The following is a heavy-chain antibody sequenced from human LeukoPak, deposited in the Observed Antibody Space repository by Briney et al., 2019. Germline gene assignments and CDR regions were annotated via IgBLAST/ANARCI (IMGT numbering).Heavy chain of an antibody. D-gene: IGHD5-24*01. V-gene: IGHV5-10-1*01. CDR3: ARLPVRGEGYKPDY. Sequence: GQSMSFSCNASGYXSTNYWISWVRQTPGKRLAWTSRLDPSDPHTNYSPTFQGHVPISPDKPLTTAYWQSSSLKASDTAMYYCARLPVRGEGYKPDYWGQGTLVTVSS. CDR2: LDPSDPHT. CDR1: GYXSTNYW. J-gene: IGHJ4*02.